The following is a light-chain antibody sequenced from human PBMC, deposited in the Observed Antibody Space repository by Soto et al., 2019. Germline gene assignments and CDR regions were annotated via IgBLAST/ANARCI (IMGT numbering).Light chain of an antibody. V-gene: IGLV2-14*01. CDR3: ISYKTDDTFV. CDR2: EAT. CDR1: TSDIGASNF. Sequence: QSVLTQPPSVSGSPGQSITVSCTGTTSDIGASNFVSWYQHLPGRAPKLIIFEATHRPSGVSDRFSGSKAGITASLTISGLQADDEAAYFCISYKTDDTFVFGTGTKLTVL. J-gene: IGLJ1*01.